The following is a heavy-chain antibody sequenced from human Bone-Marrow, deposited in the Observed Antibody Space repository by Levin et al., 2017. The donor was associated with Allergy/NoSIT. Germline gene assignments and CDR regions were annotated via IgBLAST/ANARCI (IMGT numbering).Heavy chain of an antibody. CDR1: GASIGSSNHY. CDR2: VYRSGST. V-gene: IGHV4-39*02. Sequence: LSQTLSLTCSVSGASIGSSNHYWAWIRQPPGEGLNWIGSVYRSGSTYYNPSLKSRVSISVDTSKNLFSLTLTSVTAADAAVYYCARSPNWGSSDYFDYWGQGTLVTASS. D-gene: IGHD3-16*01. J-gene: IGHJ4*02. CDR3: ARSPNWGSSDYFDY.